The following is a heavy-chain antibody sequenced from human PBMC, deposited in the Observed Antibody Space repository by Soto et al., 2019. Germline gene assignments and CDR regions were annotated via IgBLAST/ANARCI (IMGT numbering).Heavy chain of an antibody. CDR1: GFTXSSYA. Sequence: GGSLRLSCAASGFTXSSYAMSWVRQAPGKGLEWVSVISGSGDSTYYADSVKGRFTISRDNSKNTLYLQMNSLRAEGTAVYYCAKRGSGSQFAYRGQGTRVTVSS. CDR2: ISGSGDST. CDR3: AKRGSGSQFAY. D-gene: IGHD1-26*01. J-gene: IGHJ4*02. V-gene: IGHV3-23*01.